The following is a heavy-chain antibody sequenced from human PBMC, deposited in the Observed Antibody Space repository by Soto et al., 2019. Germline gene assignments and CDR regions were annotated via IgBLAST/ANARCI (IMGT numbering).Heavy chain of an antibody. CDR1: GYTFTNYW. J-gene: IGHJ3*02. CDR3: ARPGGAVVPSVFDPFHI. CDR2: IDPSDSYT. V-gene: IGHV5-10-1*01. D-gene: IGHD2-15*01. Sequence: GESLKISCKGSGYTFTNYWISWVRQMPGKGLEWMGRIDPSDSYTNYSPSFQGHVTISIDKSISTAYLQWSSLKASDTAMYYCARPGGAVVPSVFDPFHIWGQGTMVTVSS.